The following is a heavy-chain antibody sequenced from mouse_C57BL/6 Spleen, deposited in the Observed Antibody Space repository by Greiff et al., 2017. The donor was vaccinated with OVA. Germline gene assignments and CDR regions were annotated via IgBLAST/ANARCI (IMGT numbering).Heavy chain of an antibody. CDR1: GYTFTSYW. CDR3: ARCPHYYGSIYWYFDV. Sequence: QVQLQQPGAELVMPGASVKLSCKASGYTFTSYWMHWVKQRPGQGLEWIGEIDPSDSYTNYNQKFKGKSTLTVDKSSSTAYMQLSSLTSEDSAVYYCARCPHYYGSIYWYFDVWGTGTTVTVSS. CDR2: IDPSDSYT. V-gene: IGHV1-69*01. D-gene: IGHD1-1*01. J-gene: IGHJ1*03.